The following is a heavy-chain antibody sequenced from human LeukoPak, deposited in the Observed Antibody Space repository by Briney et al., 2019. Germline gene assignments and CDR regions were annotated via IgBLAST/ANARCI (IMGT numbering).Heavy chain of an antibody. CDR3: AKGSYGSGSYVDY. Sequence: GGSLRLSCAASGFTFDDYAMHWVRQAPGKGLEWVSGISWNSGYIGYEDSVKGRFTISRDNAKNSLYLQMNSLRAEDTALYYCAKGSYGSGSYVDYWGQGTLITVSS. J-gene: IGHJ4*02. CDR1: GFTFDDYA. CDR2: ISWNSGYI. V-gene: IGHV3-9*01. D-gene: IGHD3-10*01.